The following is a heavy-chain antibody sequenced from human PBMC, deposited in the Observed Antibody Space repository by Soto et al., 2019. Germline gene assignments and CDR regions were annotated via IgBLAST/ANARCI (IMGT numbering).Heavy chain of an antibody. CDR3: AISAGTGIPIRILPDH. Sequence: QVQLVQSGAEVKKPGASVKVSCKASGYTFTSYGISWVRQAPGEGLEWMGWISAYNGNTNYEQKPQARHTSTTDTSKSTAYMELRSRRNHDTAVYYWAISAGTGIPIRILPDHWGQGTLVTVSS. CDR2: ISAYNGNT. V-gene: IGHV1-18*01. J-gene: IGHJ4*02. D-gene: IGHD6-19*01. CDR1: GYTFTSYG.